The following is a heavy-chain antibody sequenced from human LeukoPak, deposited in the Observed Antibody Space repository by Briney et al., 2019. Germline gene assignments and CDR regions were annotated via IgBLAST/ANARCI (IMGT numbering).Heavy chain of an antibody. CDR2: IYYSGST. V-gene: IGHV4-59*01. CDR1: GGSLSSYY. CDR3: ARAGYSNYNFDY. J-gene: IGHJ4*02. D-gene: IGHD4-11*01. Sequence: SETLSLTCTVSGGSLSSYYWSWIRQPPGKGLEWIGYIYYSGSTNYNPSLKSRVTISVDTSKNQFSPKLSSVTAADTAVYYCARAGYSNYNFDYWGQGTLVTVSS.